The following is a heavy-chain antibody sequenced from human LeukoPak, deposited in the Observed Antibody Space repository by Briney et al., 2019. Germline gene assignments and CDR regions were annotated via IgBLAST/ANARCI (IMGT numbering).Heavy chain of an antibody. D-gene: IGHD5-18*01. CDR2: INSDGSST. CDR1: GFTFSSYW. V-gene: IGHV3-74*01. CDR3: AKGYTDTAMTYFDY. J-gene: IGHJ4*02. Sequence: GGSLRLSCAASGFTFSSYWMHWVRQAPGKGLVWVSRINSDGSSTSYADSVKGRFTISRDNAKNTLYLQMNSLRAEDTALYYCAKGYTDTAMTYFDYWGQGTLVTVSS.